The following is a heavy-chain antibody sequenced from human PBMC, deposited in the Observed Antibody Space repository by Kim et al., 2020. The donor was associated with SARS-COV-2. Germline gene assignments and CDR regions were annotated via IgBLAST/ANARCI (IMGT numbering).Heavy chain of an antibody. V-gene: IGHV3-11*01. J-gene: IGHJ4*02. D-gene: IGHD3-22*01. CDR1: GFTFGDYY. CDR2: ITTSGTTE. Sequence: GGSLRLSCAASGFTFGDYYMSWIRQAPGKGLEWVSCITTSGTTEYYADSVKGRFTISRDNANNSLYLQMSSLRADDTAVYYCAGFPSPYYYDSSGHYFRYWGQGILVTVSS. CDR3: AGFPSPYYYDSSGHYFRY.